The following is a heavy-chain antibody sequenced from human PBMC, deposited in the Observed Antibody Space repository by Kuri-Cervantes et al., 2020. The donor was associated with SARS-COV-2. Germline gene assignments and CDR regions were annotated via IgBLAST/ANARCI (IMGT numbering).Heavy chain of an antibody. J-gene: IGHJ4*02. Sequence: ETLSLTCAASGFTFSGHWIHWVRQAPGKGLVWVSRINPDGSYTNNADSVKGRSTLSRDNAKNMLFLQMNSLRAEGTAVYYCVRDGDHWNFDYWGQGTLVTVSS. CDR3: VRDGDHWNFDY. CDR2: INPDGSYT. V-gene: IGHV3-74*01. CDR1: GFTFSGHW. D-gene: IGHD1-1*01.